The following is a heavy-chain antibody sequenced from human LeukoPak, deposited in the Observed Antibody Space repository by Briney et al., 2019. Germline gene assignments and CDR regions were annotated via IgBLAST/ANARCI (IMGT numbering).Heavy chain of an antibody. CDR3: ATEVGSPTIRSAFNI. J-gene: IGHJ3*02. Sequence: GGSLRLSCEASGFTFSDVWMTWVRQAPGKGLEWVANIKQDGNEINYVDSVKGRFTISRDNAKNSLYLQMNSLRAEDTAVYYCATEVGSPTIRSAFNIWGQGTMVTVSS. V-gene: IGHV3-7*01. CDR2: IKQDGNEI. CDR1: GFTFSDVW. D-gene: IGHD1-26*01.